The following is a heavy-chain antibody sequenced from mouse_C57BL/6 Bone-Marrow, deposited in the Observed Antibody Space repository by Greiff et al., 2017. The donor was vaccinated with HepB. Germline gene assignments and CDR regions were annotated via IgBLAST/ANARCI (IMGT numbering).Heavy chain of an antibody. J-gene: IGHJ4*01. D-gene: IGHD1-1*01. CDR3: TTFYYGSSFYAMDY. V-gene: IGHV14-4*01. CDR1: GFNIKDDY. CDR2: IDPENGDT. Sequence: VHVKQSGAELVRPGASVKLSCTASGFNIKDDYMHWVKQRPEQGLEWIGWIDPENGDTEYASKFQGKATITADTSSNTAYLQLSSLTSEDTAVYYCTTFYYGSSFYAMDYWGQGTSGTVSS.